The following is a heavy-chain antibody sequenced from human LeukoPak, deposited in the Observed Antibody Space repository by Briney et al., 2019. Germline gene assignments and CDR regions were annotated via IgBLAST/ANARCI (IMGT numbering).Heavy chain of an antibody. J-gene: IGHJ3*02. Sequence: SETLSLTCTVSGGSISSYYWSWIRQPPGKGLEWIGYIYTSGGTNYNPSLKSRVTISVDTSKNQFSLKLSSVTAADTAVYYCARLGIVGATTLGTAFDIWGQGTMVTVSS. CDR1: GGSISSYY. CDR2: IYTSGGT. V-gene: IGHV4-4*09. D-gene: IGHD1-26*01. CDR3: ARLGIVGATTLGTAFDI.